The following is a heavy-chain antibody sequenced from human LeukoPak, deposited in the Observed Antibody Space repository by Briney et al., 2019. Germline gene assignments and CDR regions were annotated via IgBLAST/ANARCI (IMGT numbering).Heavy chain of an antibody. J-gene: IGHJ5*02. D-gene: IGHD3-10*01. CDR1: GFTFSSYA. Sequence: GGSLRLSCAASGFTFSSYAMSWVRQAPGKGLEWDSAISGSGGSTYYADSVKGRFTISRDNSKNTLYLQMNSLRAEDTAVYYCAKDIFGVSGSQNWFDPWGQGTLVTVSS. CDR2: ISGSGGST. CDR3: AKDIFGVSGSQNWFDP. V-gene: IGHV3-23*01.